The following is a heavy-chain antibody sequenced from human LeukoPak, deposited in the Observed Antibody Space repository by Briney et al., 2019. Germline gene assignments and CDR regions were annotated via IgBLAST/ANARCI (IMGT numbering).Heavy chain of an antibody. CDR1: GFTFRDYA. V-gene: IGHV3-9*01. Sequence: GGCLRLSCAASGFTFRDYAIHWVRQAPGKGLEWVSGINWNGGFIAYADSVKGRFTISRDNAKNSLYLQMHNLTPEDTAFYYCAKDISPRRYFDWPTSDFDFWGQGTLVTVSS. CDR2: INWNGGFI. CDR3: AKDISPRRYFDWPTSDFDF. D-gene: IGHD3-9*01. J-gene: IGHJ4*02.